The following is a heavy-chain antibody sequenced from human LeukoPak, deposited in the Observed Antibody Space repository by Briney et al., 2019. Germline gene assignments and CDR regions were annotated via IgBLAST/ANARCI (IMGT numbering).Heavy chain of an antibody. CDR3: ARGGSSGYRPSDY. Sequence: GGSLRFSCAASGFTFDTSWMNWVRQAPGQGLEWVANIKQDGSEEHYVDSVKGRFTISRDNAKSSVHLQMNSLRVEDTAVYYCARGGSSGYRPSDYWGQGTLVTVSS. D-gene: IGHD3-22*01. CDR2: IKQDGSEE. CDR1: GFTFDTSW. J-gene: IGHJ4*02. V-gene: IGHV3-7*01.